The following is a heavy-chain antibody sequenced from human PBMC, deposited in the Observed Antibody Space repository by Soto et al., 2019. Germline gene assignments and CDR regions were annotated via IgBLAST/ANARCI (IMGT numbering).Heavy chain of an antibody. V-gene: IGHV3-30*18. CDR2: TPYDASNE. J-gene: IGHJ6*02. CDR1: GFTFSNYG. CDR3: AKSVVMTAIPPPYYYGMDV. D-gene: IGHD2-21*02. Sequence: GGSLRLSCAASGFTFSNYGMHWVRQAPGKGLEWVAVTPYDASNEYYADSVKGRFTISRDNSKNTLHLQMNSLRAEDTAVYYCAKSVVMTAIPPPYYYGMDVWGQGTTVTVSS.